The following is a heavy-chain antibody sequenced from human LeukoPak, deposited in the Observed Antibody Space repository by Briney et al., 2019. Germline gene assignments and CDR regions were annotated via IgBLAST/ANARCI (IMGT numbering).Heavy chain of an antibody. CDR2: IIPIFGTA. CDR3: ARELMITFGGVIAPFDY. D-gene: IGHD3-16*02. J-gene: IGHJ4*02. CDR1: GGTFSRYA. Sequence: SVKVSCKASGGTFSRYAISWVRQAPGQGLEWMGGIIPIFGTANYAQKFQGRVTITADESTSTAYMELSSLRSEDTAVYYCARELMITFGGVIAPFDYWGQGTLVTVSS. V-gene: IGHV1-69*01.